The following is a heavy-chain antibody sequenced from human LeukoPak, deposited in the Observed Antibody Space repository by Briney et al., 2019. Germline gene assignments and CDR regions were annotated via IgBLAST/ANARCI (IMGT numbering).Heavy chain of an antibody. CDR1: GFTFSSYG. D-gene: IGHD2-21*01. CDR3: ARGGYWDYYYYMDI. V-gene: IGHV3-21*01. J-gene: IGHJ6*03. Sequence: GGSLRLSCGASGFTFSSYGMHWVRQAPGKGLEWVSSISSSSYIYYADSVKGRFTISRDNAKNSLYLQMNSLRAEDTAVYYCARGGYWDYYYYMDIWGKGTTVTISS. CDR2: ISSSSYI.